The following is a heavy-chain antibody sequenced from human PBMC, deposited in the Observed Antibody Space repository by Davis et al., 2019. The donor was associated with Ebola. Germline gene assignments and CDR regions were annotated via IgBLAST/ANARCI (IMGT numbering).Heavy chain of an antibody. Sequence: PGGSLRLSCTVSGGSISSHYWGWIRQPPGKCLEWIGYTYHSGSTYYNPSLKSRVTISVDTSKNQFSLKLSSVTAADTAVYYCARQGEWDPYDFWSGYYDNYYYMDIWGKGTTVTVSS. CDR1: GGSISSHY. J-gene: IGHJ6*03. D-gene: IGHD3-3*01. CDR3: ARQGEWDPYDFWSGYYDNYYYMDI. V-gene: IGHV4-59*08. CDR2: TYHSGST.